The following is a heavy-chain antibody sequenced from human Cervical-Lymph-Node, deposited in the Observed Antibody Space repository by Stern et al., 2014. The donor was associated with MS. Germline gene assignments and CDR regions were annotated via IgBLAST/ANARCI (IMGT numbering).Heavy chain of an antibody. D-gene: IGHD2-8*01. CDR3: AREYEPPTNWFDP. V-gene: IGHV1-2*02. Sequence: QVQLGQSGAEVKKPGASVQVSCKASGYTFTPYSIHWVRQAPGQGLEWMGWIYPNSGDTNIAQKFQGRVTMTRDTSISTAYMELSRLRSDDTAVYYCAREYEPPTNWFDPWGQGTLVTVSS. CDR1: GYTFTPYS. J-gene: IGHJ5*02. CDR2: IYPNSGDT.